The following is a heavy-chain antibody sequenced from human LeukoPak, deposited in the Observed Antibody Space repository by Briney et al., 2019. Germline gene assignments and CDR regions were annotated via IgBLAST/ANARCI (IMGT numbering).Heavy chain of an antibody. V-gene: IGHV4-59*01. Sequence: PSETLSLTCTVSGGSISSYYWSWIRQPPGKGLEWIGYIYYSGSTNYNPSLKSRVTISVDTSKNQFSLKLSSVTAADTAVYYCARDRRAYSSSWYTNWFDPWGQGTLVTVSS. D-gene: IGHD6-13*01. J-gene: IGHJ5*02. CDR3: ARDRRAYSSSWYTNWFDP. CDR2: IYYSGST. CDR1: GGSISSYY.